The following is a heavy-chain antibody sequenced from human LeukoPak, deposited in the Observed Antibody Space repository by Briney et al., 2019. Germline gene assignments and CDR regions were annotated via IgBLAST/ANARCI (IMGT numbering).Heavy chain of an antibody. V-gene: IGHV4-4*02. CDR1: GGSISSSNW. CDR3: ARLGRSAVVVTAIVY. CDR2: IYHSGST. J-gene: IGHJ4*02. D-gene: IGHD2-21*02. Sequence: SETLSLTCAVSGGSISSSNWWSWVRQPPGKGLEWIGEIYHSGSTNYNPSLKSRVTISVDKSKNQFSLKLSSVTAADTAVYYCARLGRSAVVVTAIVYWGQGTLVTVSS.